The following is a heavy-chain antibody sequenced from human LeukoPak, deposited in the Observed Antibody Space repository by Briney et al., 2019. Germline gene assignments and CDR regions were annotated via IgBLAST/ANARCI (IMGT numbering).Heavy chain of an antibody. CDR1: GYTFTGYY. CDR3: ARVVYCSSTSCYDAFDI. V-gene: IGHV1-2*02. J-gene: IGHJ3*02. Sequence: ASVKVSCKASGYTFTGYYMHWVRQAPGQGLEWMGWINPNSGGTNYAQKFQGRVTMARDTSISTAYMELSRLRSDDTAVYYCARVVYCSSTSCYDAFDIWGQGTMVTVSS. D-gene: IGHD2-2*01. CDR2: INPNSGGT.